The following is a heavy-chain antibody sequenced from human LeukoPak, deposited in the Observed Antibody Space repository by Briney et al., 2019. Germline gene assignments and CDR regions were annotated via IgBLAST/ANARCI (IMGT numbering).Heavy chain of an antibody. CDR3: ARGHYYDSSGYCLFDY. D-gene: IGHD3-22*01. V-gene: IGHV1-69*13. CDR2: IIPIFGTA. Sequence: SVNVSCKASGGTFSSYAISWVRQAPGQGLEWMGGIIPIFGTANYAQKFQGRVTITADESTSTAYMELSSLRSEDTAVYYCARGHYYDSSGYCLFDYWGQGTLVTVSS. CDR1: GGTFSSYA. J-gene: IGHJ4*02.